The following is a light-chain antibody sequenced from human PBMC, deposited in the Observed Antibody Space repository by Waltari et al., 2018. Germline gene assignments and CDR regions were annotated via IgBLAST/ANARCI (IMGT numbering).Light chain of an antibody. CDR2: LNSDGSH. J-gene: IGLJ2*01. CDR1: SGHSSYA. CDR3: QTWGTGTVV. Sequence: QLVLTQSPSASASLGASVKLTCTLSSGHSSYAIAWHQQQPEKGPRYLMKLNSDGSHSKGDGIPARFSGSGSGAERYLTISILQSADEADYYCQTWGTGTVVFGGGTKLTVL. V-gene: IGLV4-69*01.